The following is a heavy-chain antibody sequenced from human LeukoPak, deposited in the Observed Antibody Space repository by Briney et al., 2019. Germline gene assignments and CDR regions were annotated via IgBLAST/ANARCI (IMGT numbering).Heavy chain of an antibody. CDR1: GFTFSSYA. D-gene: IGHD2-15*01. V-gene: IGHV3-30*04. CDR3: ARVYCSGGSCYSENYFDY. CDR2: ISYDGSNK. Sequence: GGSLRLSCAASGFTFSSYAMHWVRQAPGKGLEWVAVISYDGSNKYYADSVKGRFTISRDNSKSTLYLQMNSLRAEDTAVYYCARVYCSGGSCYSENYFDYWGQGTLVTVSS. J-gene: IGHJ4*02.